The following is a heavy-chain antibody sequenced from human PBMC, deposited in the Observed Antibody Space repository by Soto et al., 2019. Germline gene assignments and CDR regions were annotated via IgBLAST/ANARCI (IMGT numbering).Heavy chain of an antibody. D-gene: IGHD3-16*01. CDR3: AKVAGGLGYFDL. CDR2: ISATGGNI. Sequence: EAQLLESGGGLARPGGSLRLSCVASGFIFSDYAMTWIRQAPGKGLEWVATISATGGNIEYRESLKGRFTISRDNSKKMVDLQINVLTADDTAVYYCAKVAGGLGYFDLWGRGTLVPVSS. CDR1: GFIFSDYA. J-gene: IGHJ2*01. V-gene: IGHV3-23*01.